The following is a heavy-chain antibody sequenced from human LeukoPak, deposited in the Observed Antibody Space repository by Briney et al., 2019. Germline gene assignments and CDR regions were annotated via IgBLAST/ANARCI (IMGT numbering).Heavy chain of an antibody. D-gene: IGHD3-10*01. Sequence: SETLSLTCTVSGGSISTSNYYWGWIRQPPGKGLEWVGNIFYGPSLKSRLTISLDTSRNQFSLKLTSVTAADTAIYYCATQILLCHYYWGQGTLVTVSS. CDR2: IFYG. CDR1: GGSISTSNYY. CDR3: ATQILLCHYY. J-gene: IGHJ4*02. V-gene: IGHV4-39*01.